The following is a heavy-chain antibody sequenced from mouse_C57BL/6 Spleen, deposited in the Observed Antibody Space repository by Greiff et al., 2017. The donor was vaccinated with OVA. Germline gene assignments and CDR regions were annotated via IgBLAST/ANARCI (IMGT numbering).Heavy chain of an antibody. CDR1: GYTFTSYG. CDR2: IYPRSGNT. V-gene: IGHV1-81*01. D-gene: IGHD2-5*01. J-gene: IGHJ1*03. Sequence: VKLVESGAELARPGASVKLSCKASGYTFTSYGISWVKQRTGQGLEWIGEIYPRSGNTYYNEKFKGKATLTADKSSSTAYMELRSLTSEDSAVYFCATYSNYEYFDVWGTGTTVTVSS. CDR3: ATYSNYEYFDV.